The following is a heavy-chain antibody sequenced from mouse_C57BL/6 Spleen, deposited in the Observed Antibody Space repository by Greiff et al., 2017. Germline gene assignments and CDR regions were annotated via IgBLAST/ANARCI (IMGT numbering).Heavy chain of an antibody. J-gene: IGHJ2*01. Sequence: EVQLQQSGPELVKPGASVKISCKASGYTFTDYYMNWVKQSHGKSLEWIGDINPNNGGTSYNQKFKGKATLTVDKSSSTAYMELRSLTSEDSAVYYCARFPFYYYGSSYEGVDYWGQGTTLTVSS. CDR3: ARFPFYYYGSSYEGVDY. CDR1: GYTFTDYY. D-gene: IGHD1-1*01. V-gene: IGHV1-26*01. CDR2: INPNNGGT.